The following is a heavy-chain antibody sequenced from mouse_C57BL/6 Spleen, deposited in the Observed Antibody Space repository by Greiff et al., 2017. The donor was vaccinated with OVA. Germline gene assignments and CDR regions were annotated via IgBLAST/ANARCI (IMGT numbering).Heavy chain of an antibody. CDR3: ARDEDEGYFDV. Sequence: EVQRVESEGGLVQPGSSMKLSCTASGFTFSDYYMAWVRQVPEKGLEWVANINYDGSSTYYLDSLKSRFIISRDNAKNILYLQMSSLKSEDTATYYCARDEDEGYFDVWGTGTTVTVSS. CDR2: INYDGSST. J-gene: IGHJ1*03. V-gene: IGHV5-16*01. CDR1: GFTFSDYY.